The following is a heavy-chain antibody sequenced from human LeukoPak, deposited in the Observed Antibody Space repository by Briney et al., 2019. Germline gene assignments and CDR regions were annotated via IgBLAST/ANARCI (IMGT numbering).Heavy chain of an antibody. V-gene: IGHV1-18*01. Sequence: ASVKVSCKASGYTFTNYGIAWVRQAPGQGLEWMGWINTRSGDAQLAHSLQARVTMTTDTSTSTASMELGSLGSDDTAVYYCARDTDFSIDCWGQGSLVTVSS. CDR2: INTRSGDA. D-gene: IGHD2/OR15-2a*01. J-gene: IGHJ4*02. CDR1: GYTFTNYG. CDR3: ARDTDFSIDC.